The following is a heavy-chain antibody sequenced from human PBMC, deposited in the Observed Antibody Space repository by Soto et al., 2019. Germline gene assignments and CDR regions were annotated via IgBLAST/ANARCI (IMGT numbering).Heavy chain of an antibody. CDR1: GYSFTSYW. Sequence: GEPLKISCKGSGYSFTSYWIGWVRQMPGKGLEWMGIIYPGDSDTRYSPSFQGQVTISADKSISTAYLQWSSLKASDTAMYYCARHISYGYPSPYYYYGMDVWGQGTTVTVSS. J-gene: IGHJ6*02. V-gene: IGHV5-51*01. CDR3: ARHISYGYPSPYYYYGMDV. CDR2: IYPGDSDT. D-gene: IGHD5-18*01.